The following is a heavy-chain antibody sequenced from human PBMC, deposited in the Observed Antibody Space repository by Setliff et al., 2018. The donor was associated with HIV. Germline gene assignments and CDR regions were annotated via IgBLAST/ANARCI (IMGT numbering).Heavy chain of an antibody. CDR1: GFAFKHYA. V-gene: IGHV3-23*03. J-gene: IGHJ4*02. CDR3: VKEGDKVTTTYFDF. D-gene: IGHD3-22*01. Sequence: PGGSLRLSCTASGFAFKHYAMSWVRKAPKKGLQWVAIIYSGGETQYDADSVKGRFTVSRYSARNTVYLHMDNLRPEETAMYHCVKEGDKVTTTYFDFWGPGSLVTVSS. CDR2: IYSGGETQ.